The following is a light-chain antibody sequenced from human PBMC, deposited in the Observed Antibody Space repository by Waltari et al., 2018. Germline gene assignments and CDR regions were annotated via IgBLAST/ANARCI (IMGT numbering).Light chain of an antibody. CDR1: QRVTSNY. CDR2: GAS. J-gene: IGKJ1*01. Sequence: EVMLTQSPGTLSLSPGERATLSCRASQRVTSNYLAWYQQRPGHAPRLLIFGASLRAAGISDNFRGGGSGTDFTLTINRLEPADFAVYYCQQYGDSPWTFGQGTKVEVK. CDR3: QQYGDSPWT. V-gene: IGKV3-20*01.